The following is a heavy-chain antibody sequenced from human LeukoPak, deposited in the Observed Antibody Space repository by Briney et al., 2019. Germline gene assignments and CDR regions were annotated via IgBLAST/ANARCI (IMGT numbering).Heavy chain of an antibody. V-gene: IGHV3-23*01. CDR3: AKEETTNCSSTSCYFAY. CDR2: ISGSGGST. J-gene: IGHJ4*02. D-gene: IGHD2-2*01. CDR1: GFTFDDYA. Sequence: GGSLRLSCAASGFTFDDYAMHWVRQAPGKGLEWVSAISGSGGSTYYADSVKGRFTISRDNSKNTLYLQMNSLRAEDTAVYYCAKEETTNCSSTSCYFAYWGQGTLVTVSS.